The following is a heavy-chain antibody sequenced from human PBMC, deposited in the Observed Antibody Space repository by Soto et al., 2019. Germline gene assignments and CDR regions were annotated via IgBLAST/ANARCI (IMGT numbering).Heavy chain of an antibody. CDR2: IYYSGST. J-gene: IGHJ6*02. CDR1: GGSISSGDYY. V-gene: IGHV4-30-4*01. D-gene: IGHD3-16*01. Sequence: ASETLSLTCTVSGGSISSGDYYWSWIRQPPGKGLEWIGYIYYSGSTYYNPSLKSRVTISVDTSKNQFSLKLSSVTAADTAVYYCARVGPYDYVWGSYSNYGMDVWGQGTTVTVSS. CDR3: ARVGPYDYVWGSYSNYGMDV.